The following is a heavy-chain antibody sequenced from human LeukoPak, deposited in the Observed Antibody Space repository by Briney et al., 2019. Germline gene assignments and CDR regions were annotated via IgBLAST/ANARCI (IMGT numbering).Heavy chain of an antibody. D-gene: IGHD6-13*01. J-gene: IGHJ4*02. Sequence: PGGSLRLSCAASGFTFDDYAMHWVRQAPGKGLEWVSGLNWNSGGIVYADSVKGRFTISRDNAKNSLYLQMNSLRAEDTAVYYCARASSWETFDYWGQGTLVTVSS. CDR3: ARASSWETFDY. CDR1: GFTFDDYA. CDR2: LNWNSGGI. V-gene: IGHV3-9*01.